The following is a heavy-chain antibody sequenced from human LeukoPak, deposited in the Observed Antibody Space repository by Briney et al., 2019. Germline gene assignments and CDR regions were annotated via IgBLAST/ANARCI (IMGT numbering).Heavy chain of an antibody. CDR1: GYTFTGYY. V-gene: IGHV1-2*02. D-gene: IGHD2-2*01. Sequence: ASVKVSCKASGYTFTGYYMHWVRQAPGQGLEWMGWINPNSGGTNYAQKFQGRVTMTRDTSISTAYMELSRLGSDDTAVYYCARVGYCSSTSCSYNWFDPWGQGTLVTVSS. J-gene: IGHJ5*02. CDR3: ARVGYCSSTSCSYNWFDP. CDR2: INPNSGGT.